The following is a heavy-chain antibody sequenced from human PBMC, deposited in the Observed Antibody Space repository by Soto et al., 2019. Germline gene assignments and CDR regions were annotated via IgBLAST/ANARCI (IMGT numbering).Heavy chain of an antibody. CDR1: GFTFNNYA. CDR3: AKGRGGSGSLTPRVDF. V-gene: IGHV3-23*01. Sequence: EVQLLESGGGLVQPGGSLRLSCAASGFTFNNYAITWVRQAPGEGLEWVSAISGGGATTSYADSVKGRFTVSRDGAKNTVYLQMSSLRAEDTALYYCAKGRGGSGSLTPRVDFWGQGTLVTVSS. D-gene: IGHD3-10*01. CDR2: ISGGGATT. J-gene: IGHJ4*02.